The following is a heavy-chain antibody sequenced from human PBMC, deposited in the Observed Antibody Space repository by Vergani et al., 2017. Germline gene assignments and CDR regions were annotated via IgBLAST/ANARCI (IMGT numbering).Heavy chain of an antibody. CDR1: GGSINSGSFY. D-gene: IGHD1-26*01. Sequence: QVPLHESGPGLVKPSQTLSLTCTVPGGSINSGSFYRSWIRPPAGKGLEWIGRIHSSWTTNYNPSLKSRVTLSVDTSKNQLSLWMTSVTAADTAVYYCARDSWTSELRGGYWFDTWGQGTLVSVSS. V-gene: IGHV4-61*02. CDR3: ARDSWTSELRGGYWFDT. CDR2: IHSSWTT. J-gene: IGHJ5*02.